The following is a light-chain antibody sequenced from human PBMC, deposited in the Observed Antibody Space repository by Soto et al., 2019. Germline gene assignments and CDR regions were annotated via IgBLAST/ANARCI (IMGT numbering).Light chain of an antibody. CDR2: EVS. J-gene: IGLJ3*02. CDR3: TSYTSYSTVL. V-gene: IGLV2-14*01. Sequence: QSVLTQPASVSGSPGQSITISCSGTSSDVGGYNYVSWYQQHPGKAPKLMIYEVSNRSSGVSNRFSGSKSGNTASLTISGLQAEDEADYYCTSYTSYSTVLFGGGNKVTVL. CDR1: SSDVGGYNY.